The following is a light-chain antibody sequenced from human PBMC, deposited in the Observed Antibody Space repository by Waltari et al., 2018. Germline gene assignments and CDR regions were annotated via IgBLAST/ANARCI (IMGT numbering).Light chain of an antibody. J-gene: IGKJ1*01. CDR2: GAS. Sequence: EIVLTQSPGTLSLSQGESATLSCRASQSVTRTLAWYQQKPGQAPRLLIYGASNRATGIPDRFSGSGSGTDFSLTISRLEPEDFAVYYCQHYLRLPATFGQGTKVEIK. CDR1: QSVTRT. V-gene: IGKV3-20*01. CDR3: QHYLRLPAT.